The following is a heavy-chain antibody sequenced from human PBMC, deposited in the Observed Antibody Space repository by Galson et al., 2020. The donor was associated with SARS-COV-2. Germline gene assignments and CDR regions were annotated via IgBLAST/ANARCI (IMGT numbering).Heavy chain of an antibody. D-gene: IGHD1-26*01. J-gene: IGHJ6*02. CDR3: ASRRVIVGATHGGDNYYYGMDV. CDR1: GGTFSSYA. V-gene: IGHV1-69*01. Sequence: KLSCKAPGGTFSSYAISWVRQAPGQGLEWMGGIIPIFGTANYAQKFQGRVTITADESTSTAYMELSSLRSEDTAVYYCASRRVIVGATHGGDNYYYGMDVWGQGTTVTVSS. CDR2: IIPIFGTA.